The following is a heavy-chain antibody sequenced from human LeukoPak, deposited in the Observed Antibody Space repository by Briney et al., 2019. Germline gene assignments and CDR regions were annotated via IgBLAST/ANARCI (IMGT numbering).Heavy chain of an antibody. D-gene: IGHD5-12*01. CDR2: ISGSGGST. CDR3: ATFIQNHAHIVATDY. J-gene: IGHJ4*02. V-gene: IGHV3-23*01. CDR1: GFTFSSYA. Sequence: GGSLRLSCAASGFTFSSYAVSWVRQAPGKGLEWVSAISGSGGSTYYADSVKGRFTISRDNSKNTLYLQMNSLRAEDTAVYYCATFIQNHAHIVATDYWGQGTLVTVSS.